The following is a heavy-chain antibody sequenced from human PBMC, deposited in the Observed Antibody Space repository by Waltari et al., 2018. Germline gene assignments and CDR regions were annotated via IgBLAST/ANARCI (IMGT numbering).Heavy chain of an antibody. CDR2: IYHSGST. Sequence: QVQLQESGPGLVKPSETLSLTCAVSGYSIRSGYYWGWIRQPPGKGLEGIGSIYHSGSTYYNPSLKSRVTISVDTSKNQFSLKLSSVTAADTAVYYCARPNYDHWYFDLWGRGTLVTVSS. V-gene: IGHV4-38-2*01. J-gene: IGHJ2*01. CDR3: ARPNYDHWYFDL. D-gene: IGHD4-4*01. CDR1: GYSIRSGYY.